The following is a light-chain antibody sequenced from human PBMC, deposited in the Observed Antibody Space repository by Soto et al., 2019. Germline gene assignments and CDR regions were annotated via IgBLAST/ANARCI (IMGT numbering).Light chain of an antibody. Sequence: DVVMTQSPLSLPVTLGQPASISCRSSQSLVHSDGDTYLIWFQQRPGQSPRRLIYKVSNRDSGVPGRFSGSGSGTDFTLKISRVEAEDVGIYYCMQDTHWPFTFGPGTKVDIK. CDR2: KVS. V-gene: IGKV2-30*02. CDR1: QSLVHSDGDTY. CDR3: MQDTHWPFT. J-gene: IGKJ3*01.